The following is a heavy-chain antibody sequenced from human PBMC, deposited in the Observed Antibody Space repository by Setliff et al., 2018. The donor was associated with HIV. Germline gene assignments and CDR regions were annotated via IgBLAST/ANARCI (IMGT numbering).Heavy chain of an antibody. CDR1: GYTFDIYY. CDR2: IDPTGGRT. J-gene: IGHJ5*02. D-gene: IGHD3-3*01. CDR3: ARDGINYDFWSGQNASNWFDP. V-gene: IGHV1-46*02. Sequence: ASVKVSCKTSGYTFDIYYIHWVRQAPGQGLEWMGVIDPTGGRTTYAQKSEDRVTMTRDLSTSTVYMELTRLKSEDVAIYYCARDGINYDFWSGQNASNWFDPWGQGTLVTVSS.